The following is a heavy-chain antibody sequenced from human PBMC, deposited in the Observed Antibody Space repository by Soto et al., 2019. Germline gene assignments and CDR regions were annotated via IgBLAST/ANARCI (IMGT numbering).Heavy chain of an antibody. D-gene: IGHD6-19*01. CDR2: IYHSGST. J-gene: IGHJ2*01. CDR3: ARGAAVIAVAGASDWHFAL. CDR1: GGSISSGGYS. V-gene: IGHV4-30-2*01. Sequence: QLQLQESGSGLVKPSQTLSLTCAVSGGSISSGGYSWSWIRQPPGKGLEWIGYIYHSGSTYYNPSLQSRVTTSVDRSNDQSSSKISSVTAADTAVYYCARGAAVIAVAGASDWHFALWGRGTLVTVCS.